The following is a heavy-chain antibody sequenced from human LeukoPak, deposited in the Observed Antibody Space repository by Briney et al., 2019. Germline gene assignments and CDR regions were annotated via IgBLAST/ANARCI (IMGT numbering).Heavy chain of an antibody. CDR3: ATAPILAYLYSSGWYTPFDY. V-gene: IGHV1-24*01. Sequence: GASVKVSCKVSVYTLTELSMHWVRQAPGKGLEWMGGFDPEDGETIYAQKFQGRVTMTEDTSTDTAYMELSSLRSEDTAVYYCATAPILAYLYSSGWYTPFDYWGQGTLVTVSS. CDR1: VYTLTELS. CDR2: FDPEDGET. J-gene: IGHJ4*02. D-gene: IGHD6-19*01.